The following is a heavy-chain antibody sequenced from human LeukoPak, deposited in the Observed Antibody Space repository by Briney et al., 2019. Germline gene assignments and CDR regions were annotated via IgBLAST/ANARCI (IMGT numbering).Heavy chain of an antibody. CDR2: ISGSGGST. V-gene: IGHV3-23*01. CDR1: GFTFSSYA. CDR3: AKASSSSYYYYYYMDV. J-gene: IGHJ6*03. Sequence: PGGSLRLSCAASGFTFSSYAMSWVRQAPGKGLEWVSAISGSGGSTYYADSVKGRFTISGDNSKNTLYLQMNSLRAEDTAVYYCAKASSSSYYYYYYMDVWGKGTTVTVSS. D-gene: IGHD6-6*01.